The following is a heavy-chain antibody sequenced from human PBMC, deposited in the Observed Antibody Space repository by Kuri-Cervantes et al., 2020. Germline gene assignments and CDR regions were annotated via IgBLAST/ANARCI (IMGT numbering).Heavy chain of an antibody. V-gene: IGHV4-34*01. Sequence: SETLSLTCAVYGGSFSGYYWSWIRQPPGKGLEWIGEINHSGSTNYNPSLKSRVTISLDTSKNQFSLKLSSVTAADTAVYYCARDLRRYCGGDCYSYWYFDLWGRGTLVTVSS. J-gene: IGHJ2*01. CDR2: INHSGST. CDR1: GGSFSGYY. D-gene: IGHD2-21*02. CDR3: ARDLRRYCGGDCYSYWYFDL.